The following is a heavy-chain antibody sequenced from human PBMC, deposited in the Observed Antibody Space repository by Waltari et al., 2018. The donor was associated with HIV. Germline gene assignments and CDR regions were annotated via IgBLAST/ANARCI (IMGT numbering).Heavy chain of an antibody. CDR2: IKRDGSDK. D-gene: IGHD3-10*01. Sequence: EVQVVESGGALVQPGGSLRLSCAAYGFTFDDYWMTWVRQAPGKGLEWVASIKRDGSDKSYVDSVKGRFSVSRDNAKSSLYLQMSSLRVEDTALYFCARGRGYYFGSPYYFDSWGQGTLVTVSS. CDR3: ARGRGYYFGSPYYFDS. V-gene: IGHV3-7*01. J-gene: IGHJ4*02. CDR1: GFTFDDYW.